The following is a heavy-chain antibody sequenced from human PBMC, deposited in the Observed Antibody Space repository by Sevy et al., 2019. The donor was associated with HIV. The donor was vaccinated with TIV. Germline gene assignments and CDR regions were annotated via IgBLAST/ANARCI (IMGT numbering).Heavy chain of an antibody. CDR3: ARENDVGSGWTAIDY. CDR1: GFTFSNCW. Sequence: GGSLRLSCAASGFTFSNCWMSWVRQAPGKGLEWVANINEGGNKKFYLDSVKGRFTISRDNAKNSLFLQMNSLTAEDTAVYYCARENDVGSGWTAIDYWGQGTLVTVSS. J-gene: IGHJ4*02. V-gene: IGHV3-7*03. D-gene: IGHD6-19*01. CDR2: INEGGNKK.